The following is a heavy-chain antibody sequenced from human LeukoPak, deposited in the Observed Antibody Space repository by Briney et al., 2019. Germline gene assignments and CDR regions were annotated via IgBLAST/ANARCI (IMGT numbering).Heavy chain of an antibody. CDR3: ARKYPDHWFDP. Sequence: ALETLSLTCTVSGGPISSGNYYWSWIRQPPGKGLEWIGYIFYLGNTYYTPSLKSRVTISVDTSKNQFSLKLSSVTAADTAVYYCARKYPDHWFDPWGQGTLVTVSS. J-gene: IGHJ5*02. D-gene: IGHD6-6*01. V-gene: IGHV4-30-4*01. CDR2: IFYLGNT. CDR1: GGPISSGNYY.